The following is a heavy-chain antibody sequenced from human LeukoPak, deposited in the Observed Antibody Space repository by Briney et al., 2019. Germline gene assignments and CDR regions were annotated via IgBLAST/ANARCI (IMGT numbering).Heavy chain of an antibody. CDR2: ISSSSSYT. CDR3: AGEVSYGMDV. V-gene: IGHV3-21*01. J-gene: IGHJ6*02. Sequence: GGSLRLSCAASGFTFSSYSMNWVRQAPGKGLEWVSSISSSSSYTYYADSVKGRFTISRDNAKNSLYLQMNSLRAEDTAVYYCAGEVSYGMDVWGQGTTVTVSS. CDR1: GFTFSSYS. D-gene: IGHD4-23*01.